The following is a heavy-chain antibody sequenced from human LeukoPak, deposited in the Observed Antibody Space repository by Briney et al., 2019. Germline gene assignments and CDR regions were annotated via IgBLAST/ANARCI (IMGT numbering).Heavy chain of an antibody. CDR1: GFTFSNSA. Sequence: GGSLRLSCAASGFTFSNSAMSWVRQAPGKGLEWVSGISGNGGNTYYADSVKGRFTISRDNSKNTLYLQMNSLRAEDTAVYYCAKDWGYGSGLDYMDVWGKGTTVTISS. CDR3: AKDWGYGSGLDYMDV. CDR2: ISGNGGNT. J-gene: IGHJ6*03. D-gene: IGHD3-10*01. V-gene: IGHV3-23*01.